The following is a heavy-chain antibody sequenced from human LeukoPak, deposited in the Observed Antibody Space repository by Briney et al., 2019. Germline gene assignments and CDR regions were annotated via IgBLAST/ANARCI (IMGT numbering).Heavy chain of an antibody. V-gene: IGHV4-39*01. J-gene: IGHJ5*02. CDR2: IYYSGTT. CDR1: GGSIIGSSYN. Sequence: SETLSLTCTVSGGSIIGSSYNWGWIRQPPGKGLEWIGTIYYSGTTYYNPSLQSRVTISVDTSKNEFSLKVNSVTAADTAVYYCARLPTGFPNWFDPWGQGTRVTVSS. D-gene: IGHD2-8*02. CDR3: ARLPTGFPNWFDP.